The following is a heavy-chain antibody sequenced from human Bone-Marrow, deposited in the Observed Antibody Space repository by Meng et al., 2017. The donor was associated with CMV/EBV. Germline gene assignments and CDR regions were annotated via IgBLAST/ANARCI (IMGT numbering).Heavy chain of an antibody. V-gene: IGHV1-46*01. J-gene: IGHJ6*02. Sequence: ASVKVSCKASGYIFSDYYMHWVRQAPGQGLEWMGIINPSGGSTSYAQKFQGRVTMTRDTSTSTVYMELSSLRSEDTAVYYCARVYSSVGDYYYYGMDVWGQGTTVTVSS. CDR2: INPSGGST. D-gene: IGHD1-26*01. CDR1: GYIFSDYY. CDR3: ARVYSSVGDYYYYGMDV.